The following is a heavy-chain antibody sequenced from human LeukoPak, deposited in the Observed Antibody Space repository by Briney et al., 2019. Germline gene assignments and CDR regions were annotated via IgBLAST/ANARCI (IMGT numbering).Heavy chain of an antibody. CDR1: GFTFSSDG. D-gene: IGHD3-10*01. V-gene: IGHV3-30*02. Sequence: GGSLRLSCAASGFTFSSDGMHWVRQPPGKALEWVTFKGIDETIKYYRDSVKGRFTISRDTSKKTLYLQMNSLRPDDTAVYFCARDSARGGASSGDFDSWGQGTLVTVSS. CDR2: KGIDETIK. J-gene: IGHJ4*02. CDR3: ARDSARGGASSGDFDS.